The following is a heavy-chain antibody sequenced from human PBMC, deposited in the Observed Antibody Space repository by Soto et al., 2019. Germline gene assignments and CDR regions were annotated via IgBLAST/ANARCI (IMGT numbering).Heavy chain of an antibody. Sequence: GESLKISCKGSGYSFIGYWIDWVRQMPGRGLEWMGIIYPSDSNTKYSPSFRGQVTISVDKSINTAYLQWSSLKASDTAIYYCARHYYGANSALDYWGQGTLVTVSS. D-gene: IGHD4-17*01. CDR2: IYPSDSNT. V-gene: IGHV5-51*01. CDR3: ARHYYGANSALDY. CDR1: GYSFIGYW. J-gene: IGHJ4*02.